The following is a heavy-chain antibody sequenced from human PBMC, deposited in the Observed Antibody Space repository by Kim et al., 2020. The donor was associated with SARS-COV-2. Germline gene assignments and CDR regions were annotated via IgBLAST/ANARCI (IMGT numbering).Heavy chain of an antibody. CDR3: ARVTMVRALSMDV. V-gene: IGHV3-11*05. D-gene: IGHD3-10*01. J-gene: IGHJ6*02. Sequence: ADSMKGRFTISRDHDKDSLYLQMHSLRAEDPAVYYCARVTMVRALSMDVWGQGTTVTVSS.